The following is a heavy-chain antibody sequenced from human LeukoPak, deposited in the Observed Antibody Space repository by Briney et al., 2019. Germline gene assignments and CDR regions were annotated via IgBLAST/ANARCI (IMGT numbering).Heavy chain of an antibody. J-gene: IGHJ4*02. D-gene: IGHD1-26*01. CDR1: GGSISSGSYY. V-gene: IGHV4-61*02. CDR2: IYTSGST. CDR3: ARNGGSYSFDY. Sequence: ASETLSLTCTVSGGSISSGSYYWSWIRQPAGKGLEWIGRIYTSGSTNYNPSLKSRVTISVDTSKNQFSLKLSSVTAADTAVYYCARNGGSYSFDYWGQGTLVTVSS.